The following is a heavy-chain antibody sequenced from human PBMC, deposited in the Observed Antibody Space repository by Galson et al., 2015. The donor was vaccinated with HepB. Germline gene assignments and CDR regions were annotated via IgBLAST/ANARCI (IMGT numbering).Heavy chain of an antibody. CDR1: GGSISSSSYY. D-gene: IGHD5-18*01. CDR3: ARHGEEGILQLFDY. Sequence: SETLSLTCTVSGGSISSSSYYWGWIRQPPGKGLEWIGSIYYSGSTYYNPSLKSRVTISVDTSKNQFSLKLSSVTAADTAVYYCARHGEEGILQLFDYWGQGTLVTVSS. CDR2: IYYSGST. V-gene: IGHV4-39*01. J-gene: IGHJ4*02.